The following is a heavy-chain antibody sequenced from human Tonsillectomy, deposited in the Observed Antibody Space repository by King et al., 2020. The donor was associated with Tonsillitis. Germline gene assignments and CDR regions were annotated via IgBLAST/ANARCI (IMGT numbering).Heavy chain of an antibody. D-gene: IGHD2-21*02. V-gene: IGHV3-15*01. CDR1: GFNFQNAW. CDR2: IKRRIDGETT. Sequence: VQLVESGGGLVKPGGSLRLSCEASGFNFQNAWMSWVRQAPGGGLEWVGLIKRRIDGETTGYGGAVQGRFTISRDDSINMLYLQMSSLKTEDTAVYYCTTLTTLAHCNGACYPLGDPWGQGTLVTVSS. CDR3: TTLTTLAHCNGACYPLGDP. J-gene: IGHJ5*02.